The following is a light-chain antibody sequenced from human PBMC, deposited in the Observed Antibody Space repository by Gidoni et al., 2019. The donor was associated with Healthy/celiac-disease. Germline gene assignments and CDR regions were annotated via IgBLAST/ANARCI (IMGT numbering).Light chain of an antibody. CDR2: RNN. CDR3: AAWDDSLSVYVV. CDR1: SSNTGSNY. J-gene: IGLJ2*01. V-gene: IGLV1-47*01. Sequence: QSVLTQPPSASGTPGQRVTISFSGSSSNTGSNYVYWYQQLPGTAPKPLIYRNNQRPSGVPDRFSGSKSGTSASLAISGLRSEDEADYYCAAWDDSLSVYVVFGGGTKLTVL.